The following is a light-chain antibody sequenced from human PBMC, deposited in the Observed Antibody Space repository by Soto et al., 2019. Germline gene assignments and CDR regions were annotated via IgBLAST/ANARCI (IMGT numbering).Light chain of an antibody. Sequence: EIVLTQSPGTLSLSPGETATPSCRASQTVSSTYLAWYQQKPGQAPRLLINAASSRATGIPDRFSGSGSGTDFTLTISRLEPEDFAVYFCQQYGTSPWTFGQGTKVEIK. J-gene: IGKJ1*01. CDR2: AAS. CDR1: QTVSSTY. CDR3: QQYGTSPWT. V-gene: IGKV3-20*01.